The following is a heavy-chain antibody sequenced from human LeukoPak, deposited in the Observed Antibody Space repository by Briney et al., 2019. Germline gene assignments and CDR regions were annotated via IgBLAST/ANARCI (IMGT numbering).Heavy chain of an antibody. J-gene: IGHJ4*02. V-gene: IGHV1-8*01. Sequence: ASVKVSCKASRYAFTSYDINWVREAAGQGLEWMGWMNPNTGRTGFAQKFQGRLTMTRNTSISTAYMELSSLRSEDTAVYYCARLSQTPDYYSNGGYYYLGYWGQGTPVTVSS. CDR1: RYAFTSYD. CDR2: MNPNTGRT. CDR3: ARLSQTPDYYSNGGYYYLGY. D-gene: IGHD3-22*01.